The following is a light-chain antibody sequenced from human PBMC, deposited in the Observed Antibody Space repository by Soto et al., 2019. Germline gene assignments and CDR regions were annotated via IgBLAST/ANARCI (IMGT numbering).Light chain of an antibody. J-gene: IGLJ2*01. V-gene: IGLV2-11*01. CDR2: DVS. CDR1: SSDVGAYNF. CDR3: CSYAGTGSPV. Sequence: QSALTQPPSVSGSPGQSVTISCTGTSSDVGAYNFVSWYQQYPGKAPKLIIFDVSARPSGVPDRFSGSKSGNTASLTISGLQADDEADYYCCSYAGTGSPVLGGGTKLTVL.